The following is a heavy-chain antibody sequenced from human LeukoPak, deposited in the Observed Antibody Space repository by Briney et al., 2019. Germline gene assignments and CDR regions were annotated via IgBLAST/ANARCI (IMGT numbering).Heavy chain of an antibody. D-gene: IGHD2-2*01. Sequence: GGSLRLSCAASGFTFSSYSMNWVRQAPGKGLEWISYISSGSSIHYADSVKGRFTISRDNAKNSLFLHMNSLRAEDTAVYFCASTYSMAPYCTSTTCPSWYWGQGTLVTVSS. CDR3: ASTYSMAPYCTSTTCPSWY. CDR2: ISSGSSI. J-gene: IGHJ4*02. V-gene: IGHV3-48*01. CDR1: GFTFSSYS.